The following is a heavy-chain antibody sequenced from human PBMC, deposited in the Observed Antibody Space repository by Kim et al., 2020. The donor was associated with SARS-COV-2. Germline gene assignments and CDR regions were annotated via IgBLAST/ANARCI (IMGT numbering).Heavy chain of an antibody. CDR1: GFTFSNAW. Sequence: GGSLRLSCAASGFTFSNAWMSWVRQAPGKGLEWVGRIKSKTDGGTTDYAAPVKGRFTISRDDSKNTLYLQMNSLKTEDTAVYYCSRTYYYGSGSYKRRDYYYSYMDVWGKGTTVTVSS. J-gene: IGHJ6*03. CDR2: IKSKTDGGTT. CDR3: SRTYYYGSGSYKRRDYYYSYMDV. D-gene: IGHD3-10*01. V-gene: IGHV3-15*01.